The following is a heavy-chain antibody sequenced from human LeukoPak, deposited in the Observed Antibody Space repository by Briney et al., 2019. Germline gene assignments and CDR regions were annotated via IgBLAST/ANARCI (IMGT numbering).Heavy chain of an antibody. CDR3: ASARRGDYYWWFDP. V-gene: IGHV5-51*01. J-gene: IGHJ5*02. CDR1: GYSFTGYW. CDR2: IYPDNSNT. D-gene: IGHD2-21*01. Sequence: GESLKISCKGSGYSFTGYWIGWVRQMPGKGLEWMGIIYPDNSNTRYSPSFQGQVTISADKSINAAYLHWSSLRASDTAIYYCASARRGDYYWWFDPWGQGTLVTVSS.